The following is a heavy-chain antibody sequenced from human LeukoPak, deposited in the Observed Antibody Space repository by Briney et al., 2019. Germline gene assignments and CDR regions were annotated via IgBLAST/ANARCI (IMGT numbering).Heavy chain of an antibody. Sequence: GGSLRLSCAASGFTFSSYAMHWVRQAPGKGLEWVAVISYDGSNKYYADSVKGRFTISRDNSKNTLYLQMNSLRAEDTAVYYCAKGGGDYGDPFYFDYWGQGTLVTVSS. D-gene: IGHD4-17*01. CDR1: GFTFSSYA. CDR3: AKGGGDYGDPFYFDY. V-gene: IGHV3-30-3*01. J-gene: IGHJ4*02. CDR2: ISYDGSNK.